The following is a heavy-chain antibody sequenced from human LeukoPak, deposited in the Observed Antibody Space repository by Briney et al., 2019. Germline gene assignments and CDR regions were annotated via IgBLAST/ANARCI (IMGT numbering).Heavy chain of an antibody. CDR3: ASTPGFAAPFDY. Sequence: GGSLRLSCAASGFTFGYSAMAWVRQAPGKGLEWVSTITSGSGRIFYADSVRGRFTLSRDNSENTLHLQMNSLRAEDTAVYYCASTPGFAAPFDYWGQGTLVTVSS. J-gene: IGHJ4*02. CDR1: GFTFGYSA. D-gene: IGHD1-14*01. V-gene: IGHV3-23*01. CDR2: ITSGSGRI.